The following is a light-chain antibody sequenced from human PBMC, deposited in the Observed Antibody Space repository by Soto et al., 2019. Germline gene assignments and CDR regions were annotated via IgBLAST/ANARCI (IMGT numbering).Light chain of an antibody. V-gene: IGKV1-39*01. CDR2: AAS. CDR1: QSISSY. Sequence: DIQMTQSPSSLSASVGDRVTITCRASQSISSYLNWYQQKPGKVPKLLIYAASSLQSGVPSRFSGSGSGTAVTLTISSLQPDDSATYYGHQSYSTLRTFGQGTKVEIK. J-gene: IGKJ1*01. CDR3: HQSYSTLRT.